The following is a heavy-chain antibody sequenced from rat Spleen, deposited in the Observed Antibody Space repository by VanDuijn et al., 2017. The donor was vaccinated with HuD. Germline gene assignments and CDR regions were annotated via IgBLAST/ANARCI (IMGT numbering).Heavy chain of an antibody. V-gene: IGHV3-1*01. Sequence: EVQLQESGPGLVKPSQSLSLTCSVTGYSITSNYWGWIRKFPGNKMEWMGYISYSGSTSYNPSLTCRISITRDTSKNQFFLQLNSVTTEYTATYYFARLRYYDGSYYGNVMDAWGQGASVTVSS. CDR3: ARLRYYDGSYYGNVMDA. D-gene: IGHD1-12*02. CDR2: ISYSGST. CDR1: GYSITSNY. J-gene: IGHJ4*01.